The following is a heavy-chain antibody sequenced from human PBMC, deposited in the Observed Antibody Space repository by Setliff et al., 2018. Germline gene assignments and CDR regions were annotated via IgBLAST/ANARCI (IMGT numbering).Heavy chain of an antibody. J-gene: IGHJ4*02. CDR2: IIPIFGTP. Sequence: AASVKVSCKASGGMSGTYSISWVRQAPGQGLEWIGAIIPIFGTPNYAQNFQDRVTITADISTTTVFMEMSSLRSDDTAVYYCARDGAYCSGGSCYSFDYWGPGTPVTVSS. CDR3: ARDGAYCSGGSCYSFDY. D-gene: IGHD2-15*01. V-gene: IGHV1-69*06. CDR1: GGMSGTYS.